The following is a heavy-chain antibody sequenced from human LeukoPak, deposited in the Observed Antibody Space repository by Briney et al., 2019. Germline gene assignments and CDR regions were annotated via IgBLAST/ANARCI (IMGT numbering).Heavy chain of an antibody. J-gene: IGHJ6*03. D-gene: IGHD5-24*01. V-gene: IGHV4-39*01. CDR1: GGSISSSSYY. CDR3: VATRDYYYYYMDV. CDR2: IYYSGST. Sequence: SETLPLTCTVSGGSISSSSYYWGWIRQPPGKGLEWIGSIYYSGSTYYNPSLKSRVTISVDTSKNQFSLKLSSVTAADTAVYYCVATRDYYYYYMDVWGKGTTVTVSS.